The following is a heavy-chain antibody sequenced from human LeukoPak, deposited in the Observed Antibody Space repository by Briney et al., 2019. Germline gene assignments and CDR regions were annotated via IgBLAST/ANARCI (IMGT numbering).Heavy chain of an antibody. V-gene: IGHV3-23*01. D-gene: IGHD3-10*01. J-gene: IGHJ4*02. CDR3: AKGSSYRGGYLDY. CDR1: GFTFSSYA. CDR2: ISGSGGST. Sequence: TGGSLRLSCAASGFTFSSYAMSWVRQAPGKGLEWVSAISGSGGSTYYADSVKGRFTISRDNSKNTLYLQMNSLRAEDTAVYYCAKGSSYRGGYLDYWGQGTLVTVSS.